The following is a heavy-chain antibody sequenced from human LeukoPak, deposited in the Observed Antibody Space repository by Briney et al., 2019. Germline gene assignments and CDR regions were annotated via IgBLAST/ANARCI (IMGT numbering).Heavy chain of an antibody. J-gene: IGHJ3*02. CDR3: ASTRSKLGITVDAFDI. CDR2: IYPGDSDT. CDR1: GYSFTSYW. D-gene: IGHD7-27*01. Sequence: GESLKISCKGSGYSFTSYWIGWVRQMPGKGLEWMGIIYPGDSDTRYSPSFQGQVTISADKSISTAYLQWSSLKASDTAMYYCASTRSKLGITVDAFDIWGQGKMVTVSS. V-gene: IGHV5-51*01.